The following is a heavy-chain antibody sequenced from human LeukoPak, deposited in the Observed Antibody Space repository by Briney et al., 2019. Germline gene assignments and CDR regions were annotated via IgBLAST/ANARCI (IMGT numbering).Heavy chain of an antibody. CDR1: GGTFSSYA. CDR3: ARGATIFGVVGNWFDP. CDR2: IIPILGTA. V-gene: IGHV1-69*01. D-gene: IGHD3-3*01. J-gene: IGHJ5*02. Sequence: GSSVKVSCKASGGTFSSYAISWVRQAPGQGLEWMGGIIPILGTANYAQKFQGRVTITADESTSTAYMELSSLRSEDTAVYYCARGATIFGVVGNWFDPWGQGTLVTVSS.